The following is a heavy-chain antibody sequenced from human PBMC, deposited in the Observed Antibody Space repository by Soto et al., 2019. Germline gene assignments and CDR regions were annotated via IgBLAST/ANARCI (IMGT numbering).Heavy chain of an antibody. V-gene: IGHV4-31*03. Sequence: SETLSLTCFVSGYSITAGGYYWSRIRHHPGKGLEWIGSFYSSGSIIYNPSLRSRVSISGDTSSNQFSMSLTSVTAADTARYYCARMYSSGSGWFHPWGQGTLVTVSS. J-gene: IGHJ5*02. D-gene: IGHD6-19*01. CDR2: FYSSGSI. CDR3: ARMYSSGSGWFHP. CDR1: GYSITAGGYY.